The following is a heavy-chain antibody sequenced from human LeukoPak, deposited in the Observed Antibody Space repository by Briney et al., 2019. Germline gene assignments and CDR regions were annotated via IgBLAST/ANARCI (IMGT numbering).Heavy chain of an antibody. J-gene: IGHJ3*02. D-gene: IGHD3-22*01. CDR3: ARDPYDKGGYGAFDM. V-gene: IGHV3-7*01. CDR1: GFTFTDYS. Sequence: AGGSLRLSCGASGFTFTDYSMTWVRQTPGGGLEGVANIKKDGDQKNYVDSVKGRFTVSRDNARNSLFLQMDYLRAEDTALYYCARDPYDKGGYGAFDMWGQGTMVTVSS. CDR2: IKKDGDQK.